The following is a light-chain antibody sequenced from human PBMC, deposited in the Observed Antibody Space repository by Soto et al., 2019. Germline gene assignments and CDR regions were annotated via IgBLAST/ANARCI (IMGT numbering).Light chain of an antibody. CDR1: SSDVGRYNY. CDR3: SSSTSSSTRVV. V-gene: IGLV2-14*01. CDR2: DVN. Sequence: QSALTQPASVSGSPGQSITISCTGTSSDVGRYNYVSWYQQHPGKAPKLMIYDVNNRPSGVSNCFSASKSGNTASLTISGLQAEDEADYYCSSSTSSSTRVVFGGGTKLTVL. J-gene: IGLJ2*01.